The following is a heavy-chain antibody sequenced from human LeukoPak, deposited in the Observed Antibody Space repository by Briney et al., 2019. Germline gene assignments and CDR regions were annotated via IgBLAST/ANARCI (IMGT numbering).Heavy chain of an antibody. CDR2: ISGSGGAT. Sequence: GGSLRLSCAASGFTFSSYAMSWVRQAPGKGLEWDSGISGSGGATYHADSVKGRFTISRDNSRNTLHLQMNSLRAEDTAIYYCAKAQSYYYDTSGYYCYFDYWGQGTLVTVSS. CDR1: GFTFSSYA. V-gene: IGHV3-23*01. D-gene: IGHD3-22*01. CDR3: AKAQSYYYDTSGYYCYFDY. J-gene: IGHJ4*02.